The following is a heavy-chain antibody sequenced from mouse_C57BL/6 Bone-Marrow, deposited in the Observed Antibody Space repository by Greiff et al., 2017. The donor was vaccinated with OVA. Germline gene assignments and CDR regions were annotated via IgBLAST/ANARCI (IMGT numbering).Heavy chain of an antibody. Sequence: QVQLQQPGAELVMPGASVKLSCKASGYTFTSYWMHWVKQRPGQGLEWIGEIDPSDSYTNYNQKFKGKSTFTVDKSSSTAYMQLSSLTSEDSAVYYCARRGNYFDYWGQGTTLTVSS. CDR2: IDPSDSYT. CDR1: GYTFTSYW. J-gene: IGHJ2*01. CDR3: ARRGNYFDY. V-gene: IGHV1-69*01.